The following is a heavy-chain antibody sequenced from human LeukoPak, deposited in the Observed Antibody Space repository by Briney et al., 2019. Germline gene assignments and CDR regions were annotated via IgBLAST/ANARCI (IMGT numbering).Heavy chain of an antibody. CDR1: GGTFISYE. CDR3: ARGWLADSTVVTPYNY. V-gene: IGHV1-69*01. J-gene: IGHJ4*02. CDR2: ITPMFGIA. D-gene: IGHD4-23*01. Sequence: SVKVSCKASGGTFISYEISWVRQAPGQGLEWMGGITPMFGIAKYAQKFQGRVTISAVESMSTVHMELSSLRSEDTAKYYCARGWLADSTVVTPYNYWGQGTVVTVSS.